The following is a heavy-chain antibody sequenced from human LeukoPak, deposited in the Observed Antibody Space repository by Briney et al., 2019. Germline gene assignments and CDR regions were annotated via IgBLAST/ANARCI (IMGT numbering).Heavy chain of an antibody. D-gene: IGHD3-9*01. CDR2: IYYSGTT. V-gene: IGHV4-59*01. CDR3: ARGDYDTLTGYWNWFDP. J-gene: IGHJ5*02. Sequence: SSETLSLTCTVSGGSISSYYWNWIRQSPGKGLEWIGYIYYSGTTKYNPALTNRVTISVDTPKNQFSLTLNSVTAADTAVYFCARGDYDTLTGYWNWFDPWGQGTLVTVSS. CDR1: GGSISSYY.